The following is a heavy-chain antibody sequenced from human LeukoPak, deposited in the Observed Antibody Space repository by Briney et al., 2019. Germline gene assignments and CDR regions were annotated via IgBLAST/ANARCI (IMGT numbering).Heavy chain of an antibody. CDR1: GGTFSSYA. J-gene: IGHJ6*03. Sequence: ASVKVSCKASGGTFSSYAISWVRQAPGQGLEWMGRIIPIFGTANYAQKFQGRVTITADKSTSTAYMELSSLRSEDTAVYYCARGIAAAGRGYYYMDVWGKGTTVTVSS. CDR3: ARGIAAAGRGYYYMDV. D-gene: IGHD6-13*01. CDR2: IIPIFGTA. V-gene: IGHV1-69*06.